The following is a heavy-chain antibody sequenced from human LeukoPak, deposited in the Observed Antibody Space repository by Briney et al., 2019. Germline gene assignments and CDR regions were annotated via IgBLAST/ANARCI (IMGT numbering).Heavy chain of an antibody. J-gene: IGHJ3*01. CDR2: ISYDGSNK. Sequence: PGRSLRLSCAASGFTFSSYAMHWVRQAPGKGLEWVAVISYDGSNKYYADSVKGRFAISRDNSKNTLYLQMNSLRAEDTAVYYCAKDDADIMTPDAVDVWDQGTMVTVSS. CDR1: GFTFSSYA. CDR3: AKDDADIMTPDAVDV. V-gene: IGHV3-30*09. D-gene: IGHD3-9*01.